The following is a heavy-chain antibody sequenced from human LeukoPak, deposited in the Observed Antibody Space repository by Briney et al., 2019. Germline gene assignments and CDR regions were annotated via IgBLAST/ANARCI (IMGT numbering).Heavy chain of an antibody. J-gene: IGHJ3*02. CDR1: GFTFSSYE. Sequence: PGGSLRLSCAASGFTFSSYEMNWVRQAPGKGLEWVSYITSSGSTIYYADSVKGRFTVSRDNAKKSLYLQMNSLRAEDTAVYYCARDRGGWYRDAFDIWGQGTMVTVSS. D-gene: IGHD6-19*01. CDR2: ITSSGSTI. CDR3: ARDRGGWYRDAFDI. V-gene: IGHV3-48*03.